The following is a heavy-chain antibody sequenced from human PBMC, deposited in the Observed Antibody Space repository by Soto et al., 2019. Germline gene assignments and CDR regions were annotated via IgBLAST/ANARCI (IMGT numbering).Heavy chain of an antibody. CDR1: GGTFSSYA. D-gene: IGHD3-22*01. V-gene: IGHV1-69*13. J-gene: IGHJ6*02. CDR2: IIPIFGTA. CDR3: ARVPFLHYYDSSGYYYVPMDV. Sequence: SVKVSCKASGGTFSSYAISWVRQAPGQGLEWMGGIIPIFGTANYAQKFQGRVTITADESTSTAYMELSSLRSEDTAVYYCARVPFLHYYDSSGYYYVPMDVWGQGTTVTVSS.